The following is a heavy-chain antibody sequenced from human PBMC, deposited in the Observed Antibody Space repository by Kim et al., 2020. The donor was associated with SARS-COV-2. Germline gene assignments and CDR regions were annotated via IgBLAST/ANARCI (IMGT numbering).Heavy chain of an antibody. V-gene: IGHV4-59*13. Sequence: SETLSLTCTVSGGSISSYYWSLIRQPPGKGLEWIGYIYYSGSTNYNPSLKSRVTISVDTSKNQFSLKLSSVTAADTAVYYCAREVRQLGPIYYYYYGMDVWGQGTTVTVSS. CDR2: IYYSGST. CDR1: GGSISSYY. J-gene: IGHJ6*02. D-gene: IGHD6-6*01. CDR3: AREVRQLGPIYYYYYGMDV.